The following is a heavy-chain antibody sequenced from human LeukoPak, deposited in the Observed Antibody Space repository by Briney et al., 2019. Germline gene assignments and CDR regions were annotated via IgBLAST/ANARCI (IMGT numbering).Heavy chain of an antibody. CDR2: IIPILGIA. V-gene: IGHV1-69*04. J-gene: IGHJ3*02. CDR3: ARMDMMPGFAFDI. Sequence: SVKVSCKASGGTFSSYAISWVRQAPGQGLEWMGRIIPILGIANYAQKFQGRVTITADKSTSTAYMELSSLRSEDTAVYYCARMDMMPGFAFDIWGQGTMVTVSS. CDR1: GGTFSSYA. D-gene: IGHD2-2*03.